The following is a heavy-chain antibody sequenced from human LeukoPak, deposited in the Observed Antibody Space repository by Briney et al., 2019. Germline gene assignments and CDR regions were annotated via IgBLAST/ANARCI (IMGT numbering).Heavy chain of an antibody. CDR2: IYHSGKT. Sequence: PSETLSLTCTVSGASITSSSFCWGWVRQSPGKGLDWIGSIYHSGKTYYNPSLKSRLTISVDSSKNRFSLKVTSLTAADTAVYHCARPSAYGDYIDYWGKGSLVTVSS. CDR1: GASITSSSFC. CDR3: ARPSAYGDYIDY. D-gene: IGHD4-17*01. V-gene: IGHV4-39*01. J-gene: IGHJ4*02.